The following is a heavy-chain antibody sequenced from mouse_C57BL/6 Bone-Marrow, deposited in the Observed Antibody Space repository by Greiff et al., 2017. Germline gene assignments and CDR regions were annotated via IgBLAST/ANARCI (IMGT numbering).Heavy chain of an antibody. J-gene: IGHJ1*03. Sequence: EVQLQQSGPGLAKPSQTLSLTCSVTGYSITSDYWNWIRKFPGNKLEYMGYISYSGSTYYHPSLKSRISITRDTSKNQYYLQLNSVTTEDTATYYCAKKIRLDYAGWYFDVWGTGTTVTVSS. CDR2: ISYSGST. CDR1: GYSITSDY. D-gene: IGHD2-4*01. V-gene: IGHV3-8*01. CDR3: AKKIRLDYAGWYFDV.